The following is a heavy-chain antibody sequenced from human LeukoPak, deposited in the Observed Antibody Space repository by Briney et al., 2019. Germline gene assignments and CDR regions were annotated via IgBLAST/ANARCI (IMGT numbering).Heavy chain of an antibody. CDR1: GFTFSSYG. CDR2: IWYDGSNK. Sequence: GGSLRLSCAASGFTFSSYGMHWVRQAPGKGLEWVAVIWYDGSNKYCADSVKGRFTISRDNSKNTLYLQMNSLRAEDTAVYHCASLGYSFGYEQPDYWGQGTLVTVSS. CDR3: ASLGYSFGYEQPDY. J-gene: IGHJ4*02. D-gene: IGHD5-18*01. V-gene: IGHV3-33*01.